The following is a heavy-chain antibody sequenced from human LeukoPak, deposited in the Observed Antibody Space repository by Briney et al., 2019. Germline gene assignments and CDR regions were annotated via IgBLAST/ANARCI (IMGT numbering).Heavy chain of an antibody. CDR2: IRSDASSI. CDR1: GFTFSRYS. CDR3: ARDGYSIGYFYDL. V-gene: IGHV3-21*01. D-gene: IGHD3-22*01. Sequence: GGSLRLSCVGSGFTFSRYSMNWVRQAPGKGPEWVSSIRSDASSIYYADSVKGRFTISRDNAKNSVFLQMNSLRAGDTAVYYCARDGYSIGYFYDLWGQGTLVIVSS. J-gene: IGHJ4*02.